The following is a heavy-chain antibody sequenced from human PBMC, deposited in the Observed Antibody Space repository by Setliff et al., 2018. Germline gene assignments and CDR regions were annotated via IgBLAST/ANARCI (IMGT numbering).Heavy chain of an antibody. CDR1: DVSISGYY. CDR3: AAVGIDAGGGWFDP. V-gene: IGHV4-59*01. Sequence: SETLSLTCTVSDVSISGYYWSWIRQPPGKGLEWIGYIHSSGRSNYNPSLKSRVTISIDMSKNQFSLKLSSATAADTAVYFCAAVGIDAGGGWFDPWGHGIPVTVSS. J-gene: IGHJ5*02. CDR2: IHSSGRS. D-gene: IGHD1-26*01.